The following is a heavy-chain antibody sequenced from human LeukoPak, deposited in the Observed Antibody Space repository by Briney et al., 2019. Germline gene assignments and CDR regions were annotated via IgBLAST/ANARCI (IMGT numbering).Heavy chain of an antibody. CDR2: ISSSGSTI. CDR3: ARDQGITMVRGVINY. V-gene: IGHV3-11*01. J-gene: IGHJ4*02. Sequence: GGSLRLSCAASGFTFSDYYMSWIRQAPGKGLEWVSYISSSGSTIYYADSVKGRLTISRDNAKNSLYLQMNSLRAEDTAVYYCARDQGITMVRGVINYWGQGTLVTVSS. D-gene: IGHD3-10*01. CDR1: GFTFSDYY.